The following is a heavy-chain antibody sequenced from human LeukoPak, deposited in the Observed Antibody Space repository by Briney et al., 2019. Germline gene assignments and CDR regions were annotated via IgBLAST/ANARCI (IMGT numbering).Heavy chain of an antibody. CDR3: ARDKIVGATLFDS. J-gene: IGHJ4*02. V-gene: IGHV3-7*01. D-gene: IGHD1-26*01. CDR1: GFTFSSYW. CDR2: IKQDGSEK. Sequence: GGSLRLSCAASGFTFSSYWMGWVRQAPGKGLEWVANIKQDGSEKYYVDSVKGRFTISRDNAKNSLYLQMNSLRAEDTAVYYCARDKIVGATLFDSWGQGTLVTVSS.